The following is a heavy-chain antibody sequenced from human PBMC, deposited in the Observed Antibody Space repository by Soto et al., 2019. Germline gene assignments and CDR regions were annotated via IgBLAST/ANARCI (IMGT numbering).Heavy chain of an antibody. CDR2: IYYRGNA. CDR1: DDSINSDKYY. Sequence: PSETLSLTCSVSDDSINSDKYYWGWIRQPPGKGLEWIGSIYYRGNAYYNPSLQTRVTIFLDKSKSQFSLKLNSVTAADSAVYFCARLEGLATISYYFDGPGPAARVTVAS. V-gene: IGHV4-39*01. CDR3: ARLEGLATISYYFDG. J-gene: IGHJ4*02. D-gene: IGHD3-9*01.